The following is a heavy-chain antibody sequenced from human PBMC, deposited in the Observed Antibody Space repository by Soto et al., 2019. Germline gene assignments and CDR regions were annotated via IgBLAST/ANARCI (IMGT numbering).Heavy chain of an antibody. Sequence: VASVKVSCKXSGGTFSSYAISWVRQDPGRGLEWKGGIIPIFLTANYAQKFQGRDTMTADESTSTAYMELSSLRSEDTAVYYCARGRIGRIAARPDNWFDPWGQGTLVTVSS. CDR1: GGTFSSYA. D-gene: IGHD6-6*01. J-gene: IGHJ5*02. V-gene: IGHV1-69*13. CDR3: ARGRIGRIAARPDNWFDP. CDR2: IIPIFLTA.